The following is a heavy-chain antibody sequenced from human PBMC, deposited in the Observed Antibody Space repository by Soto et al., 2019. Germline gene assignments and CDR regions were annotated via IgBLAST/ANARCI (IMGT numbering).Heavy chain of an antibody. D-gene: IGHD3-10*01. J-gene: IGHJ5*02. CDR1: GGTISSRSDY. CDR2: IYYSGNT. CDR3: ARDSMIRGRLTWFDP. V-gene: IGHV4-39*02. Sequence: SETLSLTCTVSGGTISSRSDYWGWIRQPPGKGLEWIGIIYYSGNTYYNPSLKSRVTISVDTSKNQFSLKLSSVTAADTAVYYCARDSMIRGRLTWFDPWGQGTLVTVSS.